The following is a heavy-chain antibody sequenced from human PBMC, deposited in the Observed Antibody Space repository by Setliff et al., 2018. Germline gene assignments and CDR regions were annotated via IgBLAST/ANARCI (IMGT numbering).Heavy chain of an antibody. CDR2: ISGYNGYT. Sequence: ASVKVSCKAFGYTFAKYGTSWVRQAPGQGLEWMGWISGYNGYTVYAQKFQGRVTMTTDTSTSTAYMELRSLGSDDTAVYYCARDSPTVVTHLRVFDIWGQGTRVTVSS. CDR3: ARDSPTVVTHLRVFDI. D-gene: IGHD4-17*01. V-gene: IGHV1-18*01. J-gene: IGHJ3*02. CDR1: GYTFAKYG.